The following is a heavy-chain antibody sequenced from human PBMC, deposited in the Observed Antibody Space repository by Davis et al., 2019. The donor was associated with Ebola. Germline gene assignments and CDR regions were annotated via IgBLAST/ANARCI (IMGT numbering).Heavy chain of an antibody. D-gene: IGHD4-17*01. J-gene: IGHJ4*02. Sequence: SWVRQPPGKGLEWIGYIYYSGSTYYNPSLKSRVTISVDTSKNQFSLKLSSVTAADTAVYYCASGDYHYFDYWGQGTLVTVSS. V-gene: IGHV4-30-4*08. CDR2: IYYSGST. CDR3: ASGDYHYFDY.